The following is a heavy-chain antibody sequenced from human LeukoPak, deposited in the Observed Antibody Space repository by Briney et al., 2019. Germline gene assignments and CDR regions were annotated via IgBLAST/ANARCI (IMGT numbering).Heavy chain of an antibody. Sequence: SETLSLTCAVYGGSFSGYYWSWIRQPPGKGLEWIGEINHSGSTNYNPSLKSRVTISVDTSKNQFSLKLSSVTAADTAVYYCARGPNYYDSPYDYWGQGTLVTVSS. CDR1: GGSFSGYY. CDR3: ARGPNYYDSPYDY. CDR2: INHSGST. D-gene: IGHD3-22*01. V-gene: IGHV4-34*01. J-gene: IGHJ4*02.